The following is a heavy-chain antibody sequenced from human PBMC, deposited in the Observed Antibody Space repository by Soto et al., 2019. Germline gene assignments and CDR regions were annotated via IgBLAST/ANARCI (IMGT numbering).Heavy chain of an antibody. V-gene: IGHV1-18*01. CDR1: GYTFTSYG. CDR2: ISAYNGNT. J-gene: IGHJ4*02. Sequence: ASGKVCCKASGYTFTSYGISWVRQAPGQGLEWMGWISAYNGNTNYAQKLQGRVTMTTDTSTSTAYMELRSLRSDDTAVYYCARDLNRGLTDYWGQGTLVTVSS. D-gene: IGHD3-9*01. CDR3: ARDLNRGLTDY.